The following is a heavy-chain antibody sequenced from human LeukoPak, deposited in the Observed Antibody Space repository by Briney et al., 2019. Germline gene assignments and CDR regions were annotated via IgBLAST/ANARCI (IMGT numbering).Heavy chain of an antibody. CDR3: ARGYDTSGYAIFDY. J-gene: IGHJ4*02. CDR2: IKQDGSEK. Sequence: GGSLRLSCAASGFTFSNYWMTWVRQAPGKGLEWVANIKQDGSEKYYVDSVKGRFTISRDNAKNSLYLQMTSLRAEDTAVYYCARGYDTSGYAIFDYWGQGTPVTVSS. CDR1: GFTFSNYW. V-gene: IGHV3-7*01. D-gene: IGHD3-22*01.